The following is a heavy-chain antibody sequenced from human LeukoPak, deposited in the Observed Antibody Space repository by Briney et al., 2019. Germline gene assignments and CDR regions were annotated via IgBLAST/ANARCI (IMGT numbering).Heavy chain of an antibody. CDR3: ARDHFGMDV. J-gene: IGHJ6*04. Sequence: SETLSLTCTVSGGSISSGDYYWSWIRQPPGKGLEWVGYIYYSGSTYYNSSLKSRVTISVDTSKNQFSLKLSSVTAADTAVYYCARDHFGMDVWGKGTTVTVSS. CDR2: IYYSGST. V-gene: IGHV4-30-4*08. CDR1: GGSISSGDYY.